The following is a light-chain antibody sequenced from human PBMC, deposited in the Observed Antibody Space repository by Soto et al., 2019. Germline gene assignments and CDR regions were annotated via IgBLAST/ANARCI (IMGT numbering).Light chain of an antibody. Sequence: EMAMTQSPATLSVYPGDGVTLSCRASQSVNSNLAWYQQKPGQAPRLLIYGASARATGVPARFSGSGSGTDFTLTINSLQSEDFAVYYCQQYNNWPLAFGGGTKVEIK. J-gene: IGKJ4*01. CDR2: GAS. CDR1: QSVNSN. CDR3: QQYNNWPLA. V-gene: IGKV3-15*01.